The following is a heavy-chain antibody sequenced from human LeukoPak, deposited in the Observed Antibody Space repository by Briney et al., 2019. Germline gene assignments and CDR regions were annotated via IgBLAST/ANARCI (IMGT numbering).Heavy chain of an antibody. CDR1: GFTFSSYA. J-gene: IGHJ4*02. CDR3: AKDLHYGDYTGYFDY. Sequence: GGSLRLSCAASGFTFSSYAMHWVRQAAGKGLEWVAVISYDGSNKYYADSVKGRFTISRDNSKNTLYLQMNSLRAEDTAVYYCAKDLHYGDYTGYFDYWGQGTLVTVSS. CDR2: ISYDGSNK. V-gene: IGHV3-30*04. D-gene: IGHD4-17*01.